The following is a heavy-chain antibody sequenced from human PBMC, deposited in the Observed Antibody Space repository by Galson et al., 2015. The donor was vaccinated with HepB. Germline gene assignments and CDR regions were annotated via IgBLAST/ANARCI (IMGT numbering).Heavy chain of an antibody. Sequence: SVKVSCKASGYIFSTYYMHWVRQAPGQGLEWMGIINPSDGSTSFAQRFQGRVTMTRDTSTPTVYMELYSLRSEDTAVYYCAREGPHYDTRDHPHLDVWGQGTMVTVSS. CDR2: INPSDGST. D-gene: IGHD3-22*01. CDR1: GYIFSTYY. V-gene: IGHV1-46*01. J-gene: IGHJ3*01. CDR3: AREGPHYDTRDHPHLDV.